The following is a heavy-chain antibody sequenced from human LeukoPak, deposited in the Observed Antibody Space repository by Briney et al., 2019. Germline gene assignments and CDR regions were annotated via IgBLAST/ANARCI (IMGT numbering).Heavy chain of an antibody. CDR3: ANAGPVKKRGDQFDY. CDR1: GFTFSSYA. CDR2: ISGGGGST. Sequence: GGSLRLFCAASGFTFSSYAMSWVRQAPGKGLEWVSAISGGGGSTYYADSVKGRFTISRDNSKNTLYLQMNSLRAEDTAVYYCANAGPVKKRGDQFDYWGQGTLVTVSS. D-gene: IGHD4-17*01. J-gene: IGHJ4*02. V-gene: IGHV3-23*01.